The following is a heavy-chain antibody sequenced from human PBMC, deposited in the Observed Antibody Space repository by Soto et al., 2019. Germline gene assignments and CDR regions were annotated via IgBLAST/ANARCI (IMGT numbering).Heavy chain of an antibody. D-gene: IGHD3-16*01. Sequence: EVQLVESGGGLVQPGGSLRLSCATSGFILSDCAMNWVRQAPGKGLEWVSYISSSSSVIDYAYSVKGRVTVSRDNARNTLYLQMNSLRAEDTAVYYCARDLSWGSNWYYYNDVWGKGTPVTVSS. CDR3: ARDLSWGSNWYYYNDV. CDR1: GFILSDCA. V-gene: IGHV3-48*01. J-gene: IGHJ6*03. CDR2: ISSSSSVI.